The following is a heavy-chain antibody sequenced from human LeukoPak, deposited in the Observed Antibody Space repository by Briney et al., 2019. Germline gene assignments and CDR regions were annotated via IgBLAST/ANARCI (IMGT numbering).Heavy chain of an antibody. CDR1: GFTFSSYG. CDR2: ISSSGSTI. V-gene: IGHV3-48*04. CDR3: ARASYGDTQTAYDY. J-gene: IGHJ4*02. D-gene: IGHD4-17*01. Sequence: PGGSLRLSCAASGFTFSSYGMHWVRQAPGKGLEWVSYISSSGSTIYYADSVKGRFTISRDNAKNSLYLQMNSLRAEDTAVYYCARASYGDTQTAYDYWGQGTLVTVSS.